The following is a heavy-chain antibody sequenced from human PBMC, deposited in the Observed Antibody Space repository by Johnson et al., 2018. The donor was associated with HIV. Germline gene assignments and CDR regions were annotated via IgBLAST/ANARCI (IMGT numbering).Heavy chain of an antibody. V-gene: IGHV3-30*02. Sequence: QVQLVESGGGVVQPGGSLRLSCAASGFTFSSYGMHWVRQAPGKGLEWVAFIRYDGSNKYYADYVKGRFTISRDTSKNTLYLQMNSLRAEDTAVYYRAKEDCSGGSCYLGPSGDAFDIWGQGTMVTVSS. CDR2: IRYDGSNK. CDR1: GFTFSSYG. D-gene: IGHD2-15*01. J-gene: IGHJ3*02. CDR3: AKEDCSGGSCYLGPSGDAFDI.